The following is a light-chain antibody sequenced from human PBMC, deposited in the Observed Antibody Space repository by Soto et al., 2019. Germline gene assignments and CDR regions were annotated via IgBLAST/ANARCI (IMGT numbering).Light chain of an antibody. V-gene: IGLV2-14*01. Sequence: QSALTQPASVSGSPGQSITISCTGTSNDVVGYNYVSWYQQHPGKAPKLLIYDVTTRPSGVSSRFSGSKSGNTASLTISGLQTEDEAEYYCTSYTSVSTVVFGGGTKLTVL. CDR2: DVT. CDR1: SNDVVGYNY. CDR3: TSYTSVSTVV. J-gene: IGLJ3*02.